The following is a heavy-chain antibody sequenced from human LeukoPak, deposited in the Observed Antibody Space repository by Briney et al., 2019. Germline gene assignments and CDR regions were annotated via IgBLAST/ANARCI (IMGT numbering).Heavy chain of an antibody. CDR2: ISPSGDYT. CDR3: ARDWPLSLLWFGESPFDP. V-gene: IGHV1-46*04. J-gene: IGHJ5*02. D-gene: IGHD3-10*01. Sequence: GASVKVSCKASGYTLSSYYMHWVRQAPGQGLEWMGIISPSGDYTRHAQKVQGRVSMTLDTSTSTVYMELSSLRSEDTAVYYCARDWPLSLLWFGESPFDPWGQGTLVTVSS. CDR1: GYTLSSYY.